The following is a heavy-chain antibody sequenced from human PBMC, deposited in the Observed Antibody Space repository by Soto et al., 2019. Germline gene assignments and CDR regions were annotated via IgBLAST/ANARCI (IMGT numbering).Heavy chain of an antibody. CDR2: VNHSGST. CDR1: GGSFSGYY. Sequence: PSETLSLTCAVYGGSFSGYYWSWIRPPPGKRLEWIGEVNHSGSTDYNPSLKSRVTRAVDTSKSQFSLKLSSVTAADTAVYYCARGHDSSGYYYVPYWGQGTLVTVAS. CDR3: ARGHDSSGYYYVPY. D-gene: IGHD3-22*01. V-gene: IGHV4-34*01. J-gene: IGHJ4*02.